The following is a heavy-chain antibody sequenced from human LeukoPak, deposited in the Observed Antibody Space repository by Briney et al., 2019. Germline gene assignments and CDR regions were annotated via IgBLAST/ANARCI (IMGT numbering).Heavy chain of an antibody. CDR1: GFTFSSNA. Sequence: PGRSLRLSCAASGFTFSSNAIHWVRQAPGKGLEWVAVISYDGSKKFYADSVKGRFTISRGNSKNTLYLQMNSLRAEDTAVYSCARDRVPPASGVFTYYMDVWGKGTTVIVSS. V-gene: IGHV3-30*01. D-gene: IGHD3-10*01. CDR3: ARDRVPPASGVFTYYMDV. CDR2: ISYDGSKK. J-gene: IGHJ6*03.